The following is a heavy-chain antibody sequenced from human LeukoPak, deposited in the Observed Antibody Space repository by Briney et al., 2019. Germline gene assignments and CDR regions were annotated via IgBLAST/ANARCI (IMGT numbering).Heavy chain of an antibody. CDR1: GFTFSGSA. CDR2: IRSKANRYAT. CDR3: TTAEMATIL. V-gene: IGHV3-73*01. Sequence: GGSLRLSCAASGFTFSGSAMHWVRQASGKGLEWVGRIRSKANRYATAYAASVKGRFTISRDDSKNTAYLQMNSLKTEDTAVYYCTTAEMATILWGQGTLVTVSS. J-gene: IGHJ4*02. D-gene: IGHD5-24*01.